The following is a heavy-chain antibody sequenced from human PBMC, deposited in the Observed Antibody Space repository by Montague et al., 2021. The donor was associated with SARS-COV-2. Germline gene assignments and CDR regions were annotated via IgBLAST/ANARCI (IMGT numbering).Heavy chain of an antibody. CDR2: IYYSGST. V-gene: IGHV4-39*01. Sequence: ETLSLTCTVSGGSIRTSSYYWGWIRQPPGKGLDWIGSIYYSGSTYYNPSLKSRVTISVDTSKNQFSLKLSSVTAADTAVYYCAMRGGALVAFDIWGQGTMVSVSS. D-gene: IGHD4-17*01. CDR3: AMRGGALVAFDI. CDR1: GGSIRTSSYY. J-gene: IGHJ3*02.